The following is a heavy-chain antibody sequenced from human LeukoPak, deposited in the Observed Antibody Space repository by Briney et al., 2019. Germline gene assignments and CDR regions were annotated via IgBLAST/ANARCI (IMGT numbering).Heavy chain of an antibody. D-gene: IGHD2-2*01. CDR2: IYYSGST. CDR1: GGSISSYY. J-gene: IGHJ6*04. V-gene: IGHV4-59*01. Sequence: SETLSLTSTVSGGSISSYYWSWIRQPPGKGLEWIGYIYYSGSTNYNPSLESRVTISVDTSKNQFSLKLSSVTAADTAVYYCARHQLPDLYYYYSMDVWGEGTTVTVSS. CDR3: ARHQLPDLYYYYSMDV.